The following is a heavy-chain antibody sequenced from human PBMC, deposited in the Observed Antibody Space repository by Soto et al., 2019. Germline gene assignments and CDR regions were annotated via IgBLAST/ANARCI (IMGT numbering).Heavy chain of an antibody. CDR3: ARGTDYARIAACNYGLAF. J-gene: IGHJ6*04. Sequence: WISQPKRKVLEWIGEINHSGSTNYNPSLKSRVTVSVDMSKNQFSLTLTSVTAADTAVYYCARGTDYARIAACNYGLAFRGKGSSDPVSS. V-gene: IGHV4-34*13. CDR2: INHSGST. D-gene: IGHD4-17*01.